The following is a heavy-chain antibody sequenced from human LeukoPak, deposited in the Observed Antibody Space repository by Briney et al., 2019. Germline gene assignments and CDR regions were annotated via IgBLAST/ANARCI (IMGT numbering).Heavy chain of an antibody. CDR1: GFTFSSYA. J-gene: IGHJ4*02. V-gene: IGHV3-23*01. CDR2: ISGSGGST. Sequence: GGSLRLSCAASGFTFSSYAMSWVRQAPGKGLEWVSAISGSGGSTYYADPVKGRLTISRDHSKSTLYLQMNSLRAEDTAVYYCASRPWSQYSSGWLGYYWGQGTLVTVSS. D-gene: IGHD6-19*01. CDR3: ASRPWSQYSSGWLGYY.